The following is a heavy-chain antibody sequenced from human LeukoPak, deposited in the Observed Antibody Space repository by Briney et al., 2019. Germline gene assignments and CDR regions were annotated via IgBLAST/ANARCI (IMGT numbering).Heavy chain of an antibody. CDR1: GFTVSAYT. J-gene: IGHJ4*02. CDR2: MSRSNNFI. V-gene: IGHV3-21*01. CDR3: VSWGSSSI. D-gene: IGHD6-13*01. Sequence: GGSLRLSCAASGFTVSAYTMSWVRQIPGTGLEWVASMSRSNNFIYYADSVKGRFTISRDNAKSSLFLEMNSLRAEDTALYYCVSWGSSSIWGQGTLVTVSS.